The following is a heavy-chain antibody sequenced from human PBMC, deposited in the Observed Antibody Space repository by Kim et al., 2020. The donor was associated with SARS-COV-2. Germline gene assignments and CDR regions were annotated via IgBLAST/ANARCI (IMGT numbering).Heavy chain of an antibody. CDR2: INPSGGST. CDR3: ARDRRATGTTGGMDV. J-gene: IGHJ6*02. V-gene: IGHV1-46*01. D-gene: IGHD1-1*01. Sequence: ASVKVSCKASGYTFTSYYMHWVRQAPGQGLEWMGIINPSGGSTSYAQKFQGRVTMTRDTSTSTVYMELSSLRSEDTAVYYCARDRRATGTTGGMDVWGQGTTVTVSS. CDR1: GYTFTSYY.